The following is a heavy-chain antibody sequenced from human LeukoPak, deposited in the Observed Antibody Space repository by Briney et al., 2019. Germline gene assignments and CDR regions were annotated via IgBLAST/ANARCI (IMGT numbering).Heavy chain of an antibody. CDR1: GGSISSGSYY. V-gene: IGHV4-61*02. D-gene: IGHD2-21*02. CDR2: IYTRGSN. Sequence: TSETLSLTCTVSGGSISSGSYYWSWIRQPAGKGLEWIGRIYTRGSNNYKPSLKSRVTISVDTSKNQFSLKLSSVTAADTAVYYCARSPGATPYCGGDCYFANPRLDARVDAFDIWGQGTMVTVSS. CDR3: ARSPGATPYCGGDCYFANPRLDARVDAFDI. J-gene: IGHJ3*02.